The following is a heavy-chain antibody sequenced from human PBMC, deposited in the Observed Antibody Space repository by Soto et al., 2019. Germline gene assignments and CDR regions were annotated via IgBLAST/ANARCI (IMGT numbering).Heavy chain of an antibody. V-gene: IGHV3-23*01. CDR2: ISGSGSNT. CDR3: AKKWAGYDSDFFDY. D-gene: IGHD5-12*01. CDR1: GFTFGNYV. Sequence: EVQLLESGGGLVQPGGSLRLSCAASGFTFGNYVMGWVRQAPGKGLEWVSGISGSGSNTFYADSVKGGFTIARDNSKSTLYLQMNSLRVEDTGLYYCAKKWAGYDSDFFDYWGQGSLVTVSS. J-gene: IGHJ4*02.